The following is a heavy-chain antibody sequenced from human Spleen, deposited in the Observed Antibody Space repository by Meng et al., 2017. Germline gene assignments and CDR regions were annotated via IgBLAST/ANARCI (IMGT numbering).Heavy chain of an antibody. J-gene: IGHJ4*02. Sequence: GESLKISCAASGFTFSSYWMSWVRQAPGKGLEWVSGISGSGGSTYYADSVKGRFTISRDNSKNTLYLQMNSLRAEDTAVYYCAKGLGYGGTLAFDHWGQETLVTVSS. CDR3: AKGLGYGGTLAFDH. CDR1: GFTFSSYW. D-gene: IGHD4-23*01. CDR2: ISGSGGST. V-gene: IGHV3-23*01.